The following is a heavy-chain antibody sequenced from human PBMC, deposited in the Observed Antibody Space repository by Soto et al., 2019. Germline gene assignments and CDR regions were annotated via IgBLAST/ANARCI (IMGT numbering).Heavy chain of an antibody. J-gene: IGHJ4*02. V-gene: IGHV1-18*01. CDR1: GYTFTSYG. Sequence: QVHLVQSGAEVKKPGASVKVSCKASGYTFTSYGITWVRQAPGQGLEWMGWISAHNGNTDYAQKLQGRVIVTRDTSTSTAYMYLRSLRSDYTAVYYCARGRYGDYWGQGALVTVSS. CDR2: ISAHNGNT. CDR3: ARGRYGDY. D-gene: IGHD1-1*01.